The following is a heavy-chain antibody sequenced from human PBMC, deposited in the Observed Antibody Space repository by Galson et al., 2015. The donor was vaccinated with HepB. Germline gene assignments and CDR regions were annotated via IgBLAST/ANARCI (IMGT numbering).Heavy chain of an antibody. CDR1: GYTFTSYA. D-gene: IGHD3-22*01. CDR2: INTNTGNP. J-gene: IGHJ4*02. V-gene: IGHV7-4-1*02. Sequence: SVKVSCKASGYTFTSYAMNWVRQAPGQGLEWMGWINTNTGNPTYAQGFTGRFVFSLDTSVSTAYLQISSLKAEDTAVYYCARATPNPSYYSYYYDSSGSLGYWGQGTLVTVSS. CDR3: ARATPNPSYYSYYYDSSGSLGY.